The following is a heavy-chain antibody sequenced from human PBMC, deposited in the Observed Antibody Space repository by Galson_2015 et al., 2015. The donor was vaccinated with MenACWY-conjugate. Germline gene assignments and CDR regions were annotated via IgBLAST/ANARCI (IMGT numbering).Heavy chain of an antibody. CDR1: GGTFNNYA. D-gene: IGHD6-19*01. Sequence: SVKVSCKASGGTFNNYAFTWVRQAPGQGLEWMGGIIPLFDAADYAQKFQGRVTITADESTSTVYMELTSLRFEDAAVYYCGSPSIAVDGTRNHYYNYAMDVWGQGTTVTVSS. CDR2: IIPLFDAA. V-gene: IGHV1-69*13. J-gene: IGHJ6*02. CDR3: GSPSIAVDGTRNHYYNYAMDV.